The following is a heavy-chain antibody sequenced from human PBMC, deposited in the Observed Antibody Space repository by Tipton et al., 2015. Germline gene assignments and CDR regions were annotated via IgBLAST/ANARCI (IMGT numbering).Heavy chain of an antibody. D-gene: IGHD3-16*01. CDR1: GYTFTSHW. J-gene: IGHJ4*02. CDR2: IYPGDSDT. V-gene: IGHV5-51*01. Sequence: VQLVQSGAEVRKPGESLKISCKASGYTFTSHWIGWVRQMSGKGLEWMGIIYPGDSDTRYSPSFQGQVTISADKSITTAYLQWSSLKASDTAIYYCARRGDLDYWGQGTLVTVSS. CDR3: ARRGDLDY.